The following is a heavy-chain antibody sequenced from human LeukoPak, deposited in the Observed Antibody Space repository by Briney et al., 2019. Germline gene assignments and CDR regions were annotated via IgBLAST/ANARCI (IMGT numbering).Heavy chain of an antibody. CDR1: GYTFTGYY. V-gene: IGHV1-2*02. Sequence: ASVKVSCKASGYTFTGYYMHWVRQAPGQGLEWMGWFNPNSGGTNYAQKFQGRVTMTRDTSISTAYMELSRLRSDDTAVYYCARDLSPRYDFWSGYYPRGYWGQGTLVTASS. J-gene: IGHJ4*02. CDR2: FNPNSGGT. CDR3: ARDLSPRYDFWSGYYPRGY. D-gene: IGHD3-3*01.